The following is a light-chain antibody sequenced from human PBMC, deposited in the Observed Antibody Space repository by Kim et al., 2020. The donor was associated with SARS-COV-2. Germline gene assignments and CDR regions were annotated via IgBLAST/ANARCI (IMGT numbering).Light chain of an antibody. Sequence: VAPGETARLSCGGNNIGTESVHWYQQRAGRAPVLVVHDVSDRPSGIPERISGSKSEDTATLTISRVEAGDEADYYCQVWDISSVVFGGGTQLTVL. CDR3: QVWDISSVV. J-gene: IGLJ2*01. V-gene: IGLV3-21*02. CDR2: DVS. CDR1: NIGTES.